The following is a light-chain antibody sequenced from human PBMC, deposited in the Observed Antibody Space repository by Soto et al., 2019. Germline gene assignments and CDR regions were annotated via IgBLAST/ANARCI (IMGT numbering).Light chain of an antibody. CDR2: DVT. J-gene: IGLJ3*02. V-gene: IGLV2-11*01. CDR1: SSDVGRYDY. CDR3: CSYAASFWV. Sequence: QSALTQPRSVSGSPGQSVTISCTGTSSDVGRYDYVSWYQQHPGKAPKLIIYDVTERPAGVPDRFSGSKSGNTASLTISGLQAEDEADYYCCSYAASFWVFGGGTKLTVL.